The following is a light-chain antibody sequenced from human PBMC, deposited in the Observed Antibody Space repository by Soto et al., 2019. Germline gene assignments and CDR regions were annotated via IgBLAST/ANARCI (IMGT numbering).Light chain of an antibody. CDR3: QQYNSYSSWT. V-gene: IGKV1-5*01. J-gene: IGKJ1*01. CDR2: DAS. CDR1: QSLNSL. Sequence: DIQMTQSPSTLSASVGDRVTITCRASQSLNSLLSWYQQKPGRAPNLLIYDASTLESGVPSRFSGSGSGTEFTITISSLQTDDFATYYCQQYNSYSSWTFGQGTKVDIK.